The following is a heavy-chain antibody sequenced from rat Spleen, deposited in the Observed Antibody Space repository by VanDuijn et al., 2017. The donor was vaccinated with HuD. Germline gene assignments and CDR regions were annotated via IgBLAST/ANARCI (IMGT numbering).Heavy chain of an antibody. Sequence: QVQLMESGPGLVQPSETLSLTCTVSGFSLSSYGVIWVRQPPGKGLEWMGVIWGNGNTNYNSALKSRLSISRDTSKSQVYLKMNSLQTEETAIYFCTRSPYDGDYFDYWGQGVMVTVSS. J-gene: IGHJ2*01. V-gene: IGHV2-13*01. CDR2: IWGNGNT. CDR1: GFSLSSYG. D-gene: IGHD1-12*01. CDR3: TRSPYDGDYFDY.